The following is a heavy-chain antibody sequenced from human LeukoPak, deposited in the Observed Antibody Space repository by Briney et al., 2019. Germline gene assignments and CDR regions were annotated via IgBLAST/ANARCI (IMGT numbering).Heavy chain of an antibody. J-gene: IGHJ4*02. Sequence: GRSLRLSCAASGFTFSSYGMHWVRQAPGKGLEWVAVISYDGSNKYYADSVKGRFTISRDNSKNTLYLQMNSLRVDDTAVYYCAHSYDFDSSGYHRPPAFWGQGTLVTVSS. V-gene: IGHV3-30*03. CDR3: AHSYDFDSSGYHRPPAF. CDR2: ISYDGSNK. D-gene: IGHD3-22*01. CDR1: GFTFSSYG.